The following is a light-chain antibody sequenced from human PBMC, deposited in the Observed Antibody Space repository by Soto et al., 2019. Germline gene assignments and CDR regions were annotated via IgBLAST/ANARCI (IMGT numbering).Light chain of an antibody. CDR1: QSVSSY. CDR3: QQRSNWPT. CDR2: DAS. J-gene: IGKJ1*01. V-gene: IGKV3-11*01. Sequence: ETVLTQSPATLSLSPGERATLSCRASQSVSSYLSWYQQKPGQAPSLLLYDASNRATGIPARFSGSGSGTDFTLTISSLEPEDFAVYYCQQRSNWPTFGQGTKVDIK.